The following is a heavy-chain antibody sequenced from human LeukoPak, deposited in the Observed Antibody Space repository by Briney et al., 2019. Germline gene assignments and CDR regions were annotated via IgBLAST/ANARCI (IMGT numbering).Heavy chain of an antibody. J-gene: IGHJ4*02. Sequence: GGSLRLSCTGSGFTFNSYWMAWVRQASGKGLEWVANMKHDGSEINYMDSVKGRFTISRDNGKNSLYLQMDSLRAEDTAVYYCARSTGWYPDYWGRGTLVTVSS. V-gene: IGHV3-7*03. CDR1: GFTFNSYW. CDR2: MKHDGSEI. D-gene: IGHD6-19*01. CDR3: ARSTGWYPDY.